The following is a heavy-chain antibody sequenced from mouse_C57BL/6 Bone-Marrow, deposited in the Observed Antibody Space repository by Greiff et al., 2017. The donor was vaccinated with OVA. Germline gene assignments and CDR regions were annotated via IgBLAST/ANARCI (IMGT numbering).Heavy chain of an antibody. D-gene: IGHD2-12*01. CDR2: INPYNVGT. V-gene: IGHV1-19*01. CDR3: ASLLYPWFAY. J-gene: IGHJ3*01. Sequence: EVQLQQSGPVLVKPGASVKMSCKASGYTFTDYYMNWVKQSHGKSLEWIGVINPYNVGTSYNQKFKGKATLTVDKSSSTAYMELNSLTSEDSAVYYCASLLYPWFAYWGQGTLVTVSA. CDR1: GYTFTDYY.